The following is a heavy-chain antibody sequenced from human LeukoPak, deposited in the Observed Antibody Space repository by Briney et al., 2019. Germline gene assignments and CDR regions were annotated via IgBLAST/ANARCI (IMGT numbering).Heavy chain of an antibody. V-gene: IGHV3-74*01. Sequence: GGSLRLSCVASGFTFSDYWIHWVRQAPGKGLVWVSRISSDGDTTNYADSVKGRFTISRDNAKNTLYLQMNSLRVEDTAMYYCARDRGPRTGFMVREAYDYWGQGTLVTVSS. CDR3: ARDRGPRTGFMVREAYDY. CDR1: GFTFSDYW. J-gene: IGHJ4*02. CDR2: ISSDGDTT. D-gene: IGHD3-10*01.